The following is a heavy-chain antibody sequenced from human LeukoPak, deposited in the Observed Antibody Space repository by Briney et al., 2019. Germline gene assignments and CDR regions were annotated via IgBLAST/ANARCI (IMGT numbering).Heavy chain of an antibody. CDR2: ISADGGST. V-gene: IGHV3-43*02. CDR3: AKESGKFDY. Sequence: GGSLRLSCVPSGLTFHDSAMHWVRQAPGKGLEWVSLISADGGSTFSADTVKGRFSIYSDNSKNSLYLQMNSLRSEVTAMYYCAKESGKFDYWGQGTLVAVSS. J-gene: IGHJ4*02. CDR1: GLTFHDSA.